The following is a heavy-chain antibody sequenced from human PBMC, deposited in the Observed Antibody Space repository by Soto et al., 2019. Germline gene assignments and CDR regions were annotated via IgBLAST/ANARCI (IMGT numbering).Heavy chain of an antibody. V-gene: IGHV3-9*01. CDR3: AKSTGGTANGLDV. D-gene: IGHD2-8*02. CDR2: ISWKSGSI. Sequence: EVQLVESGGDLVQPGRSLRLSCAASGFSFGDYAMHWVRQAPGKGLEWVSGISWKSGSIGYADSVKGRFTISRDHAKKSLYLQMNSLRAEDTALYYCAKSTGGTANGLDVWGQGTTVTVSS. J-gene: IGHJ6*02. CDR1: GFSFGDYA.